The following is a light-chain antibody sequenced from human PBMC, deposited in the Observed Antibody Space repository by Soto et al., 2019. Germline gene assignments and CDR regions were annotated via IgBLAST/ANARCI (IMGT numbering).Light chain of an antibody. J-gene: IGKJ1*01. CDR1: QSISSN. Sequence: EMVMTQSPATLSVVTGERATLSCRASQSISSNLAWYQQKPGQAPRLLTYGASTRATGIPARFSGSGSGTEFTLTISSLQPEDFAVYYCQQYYNWPRTFGQGTKVDIK. CDR3: QQYYNWPRT. CDR2: GAS. V-gene: IGKV3-15*01.